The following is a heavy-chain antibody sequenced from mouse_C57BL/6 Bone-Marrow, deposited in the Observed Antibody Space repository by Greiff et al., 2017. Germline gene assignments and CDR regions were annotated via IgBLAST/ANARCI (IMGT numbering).Heavy chain of an antibody. CDR3: AREVVITTVFDY. D-gene: IGHD1-1*01. CDR1: GYTFTDYY. Sequence: VQRVESGPELVKPGASVKISCMASGYTFTDYYINWVKQRPGQGLEWIGWIFPGSGSTYYNEKFKGKATLTVDNSSSTAYMLLSSLTSEDSAVYFCAREVVITTVFDYWGQGTTLTVSS. CDR2: IFPGSGST. V-gene: IGHV1-75*01. J-gene: IGHJ2*01.